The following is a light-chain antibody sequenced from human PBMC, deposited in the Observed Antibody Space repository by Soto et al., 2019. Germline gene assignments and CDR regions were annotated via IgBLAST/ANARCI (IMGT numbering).Light chain of an antibody. V-gene: IGLV2-14*01. CDR2: DVS. Sequence: QSALTQPASVSGSPGQSITISCTGTSSDVGGYNYVSWYQQHPGKAPKLMIYDVSNRPSGVSNRFSGPKSGNTASLTISGRQDADDADYYCSSSTSSSTLPYVFGTGTKLTVL. CDR3: SSSTSSSTLPYV. J-gene: IGLJ1*01. CDR1: SSDVGGYNY.